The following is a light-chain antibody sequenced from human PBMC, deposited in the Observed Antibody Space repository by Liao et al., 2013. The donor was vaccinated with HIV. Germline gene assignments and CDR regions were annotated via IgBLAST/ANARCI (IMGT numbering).Light chain of an antibody. J-gene: IGLJ3*02. V-gene: IGLV3-1*01. Sequence: SYELTQPPSVSVYPGQTASITCSGDKLGDKSVCWYQQRPGHSPILVIYEDTKRPSGIPERFSGSNSGNTATLTISGTQTMDEADYYCQAWDSYSWVFGGGTELTVL. CDR1: KLGDKS. CDR3: QAWDSYSWV. CDR2: EDT.